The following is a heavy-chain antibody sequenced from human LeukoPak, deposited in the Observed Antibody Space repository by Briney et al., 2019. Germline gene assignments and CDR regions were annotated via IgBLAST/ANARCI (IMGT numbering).Heavy chain of an antibody. J-gene: IGHJ4*02. Sequence: SVKVSCKASGGTFSSYAISWVRQAPGQGLEWMGRIIPILGIANYAQKFQGRVTITADKSTSTAYMELSCLRSEDTAVYYCARVGGDFNYWGQGTLVTVSS. CDR3: ARVGGDFNY. CDR2: IIPILGIA. V-gene: IGHV1-69*04. CDR1: GGTFSSYA.